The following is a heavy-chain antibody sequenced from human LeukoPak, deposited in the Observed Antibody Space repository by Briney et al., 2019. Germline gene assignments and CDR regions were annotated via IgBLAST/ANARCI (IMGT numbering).Heavy chain of an antibody. CDR3: ARGGFPVTTCHGGFDH. Sequence: PGGSLRLSCAASGFSFSDHYMSWIRQAPGKGLEWISYASVRSNSTYLADSVKGRFTISRDNAKDSLFLQMNNVRPEDTAVYYCARGGFPVTTCHGGFDHWGQGIPVTVSS. V-gene: IGHV3-11*04. D-gene: IGHD4-23*01. CDR1: GFSFSDHY. CDR2: ASVRSNST. J-gene: IGHJ4*02.